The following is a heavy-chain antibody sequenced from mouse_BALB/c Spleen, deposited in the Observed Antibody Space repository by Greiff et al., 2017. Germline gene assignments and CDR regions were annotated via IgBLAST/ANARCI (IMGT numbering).Heavy chain of an antibody. Sequence: EVHLVESGGGLVKPGGSLKLSCAASGFTFSDYYMYWVRQTPEKRLEWVATISDGGSYTYYPDSVKGRFTISRDNTKNNLYLQMSSLKSEDTAMYYCAREGTWLYAMDYWGQGTSVTVSA. CDR2: ISDGGSYT. CDR1: GFTFSDYY. D-gene: IGHD3-3*01. J-gene: IGHJ4*01. CDR3: AREGTWLYAMDY. V-gene: IGHV5-4*02.